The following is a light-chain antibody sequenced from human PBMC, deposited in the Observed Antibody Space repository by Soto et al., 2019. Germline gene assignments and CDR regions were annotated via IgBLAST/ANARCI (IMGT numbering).Light chain of an antibody. J-gene: IGKJ1*01. V-gene: IGKV4-1*01. Sequence: DIVMTQSPDSLAVSLGESATINCKSSQSVFRSSNKKNYLAWYQQKPGQPPKLIICWAASREAGVPDRFTGSGAGTDFTLTISSLQAEDVAVYYCQQYYSLFPGFXQGTKVDIK. CDR2: WAA. CDR3: QQYYSLFPG. CDR1: QSVFRSSNKKNY.